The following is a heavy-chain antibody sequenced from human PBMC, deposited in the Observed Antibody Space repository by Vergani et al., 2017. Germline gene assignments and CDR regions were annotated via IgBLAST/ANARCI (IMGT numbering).Heavy chain of an antibody. CDR2: IYHSGST. Sequence: QVQLQESVPGLVTPPGTLSLTCAVSGGSISSNNWWSWVRQPPGKGLEWIGEIYHSGSTNYNPSLNSRVTISVDKSKNPFSLKLSSVTAADTAVYYCAGHDSGHYDSSYYGLYVWGQGTTVTVSS. J-gene: IGHJ6*02. CDR3: AGHDSGHYDSSYYGLYV. V-gene: IGHV4-4*03. CDR1: GGSISSNNW. D-gene: IGHD3-16*01.